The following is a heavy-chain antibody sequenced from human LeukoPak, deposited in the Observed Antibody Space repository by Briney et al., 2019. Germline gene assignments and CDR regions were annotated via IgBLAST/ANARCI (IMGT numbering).Heavy chain of an antibody. V-gene: IGHV1-2*02. CDR2: INPNSGGT. CDR3: ARGGIGAVARNWFDP. Sequence: GASVKVSCKASGYTFTGYYMHWVRQAPGQGLEWMGWINPNSGGTNYAQKFQGRVTMTRDTSISTAYMELSRLRSDDTAVYYCARGGIGAVARNWFDPWGQGTLVTVSS. D-gene: IGHD6-13*01. CDR1: GYTFTGYY. J-gene: IGHJ5*02.